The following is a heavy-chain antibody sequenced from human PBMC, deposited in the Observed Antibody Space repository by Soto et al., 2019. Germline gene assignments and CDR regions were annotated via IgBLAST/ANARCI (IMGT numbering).Heavy chain of an antibody. Sequence: QVQLVQSGPEVKKPGASVKVSCKTSGYTFTSYGIAWVRQAPGQGLEWMGWISTSKGNTNYAQKFQGRVTMTTDTPPGTAYMELRSLRSDDTAVYYCATLSPAFDFWGQGTLVTVSS. J-gene: IGHJ4*02. V-gene: IGHV1-18*01. CDR3: ATLSPAFDF. CDR2: ISTSKGNT. CDR1: GYTFTSYG.